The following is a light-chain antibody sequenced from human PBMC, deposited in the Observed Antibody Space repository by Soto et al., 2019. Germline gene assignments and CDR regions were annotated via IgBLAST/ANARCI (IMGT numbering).Light chain of an antibody. Sequence: DIVMTQSPDSLAVSLGERATINCKSSQSVLYTSNNKNYLAWYQQKPGQPPKLLIYWASTRESGVPDRFSGSGSGTAFTLTISSLQAEDVALYYCQQYYSTPPTFGPGTKVDIK. J-gene: IGKJ3*01. CDR3: QQYYSTPPT. CDR2: WAS. CDR1: QSVLYTSNNKNY. V-gene: IGKV4-1*01.